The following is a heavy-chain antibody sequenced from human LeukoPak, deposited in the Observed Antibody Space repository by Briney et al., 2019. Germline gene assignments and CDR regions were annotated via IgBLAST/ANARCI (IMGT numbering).Heavy chain of an antibody. D-gene: IGHD6-19*01. Sequence: ASVKVSCKASGYTFTGYYMHWVRQAPGQGLEWMGWINPNSGGTNYAQKFQGRVTMTRDTSISTAYMELSRLRSADTAVYSCARDSGVIAVALYYFDYWGQGTLVTVSS. J-gene: IGHJ4*02. V-gene: IGHV1-2*02. CDR2: INPNSGGT. CDR1: GYTFTGYY. CDR3: ARDSGVIAVALYYFDY.